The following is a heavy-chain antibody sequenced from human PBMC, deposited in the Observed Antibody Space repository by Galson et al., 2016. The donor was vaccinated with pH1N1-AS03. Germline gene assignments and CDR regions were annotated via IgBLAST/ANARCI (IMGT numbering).Heavy chain of an antibody. CDR2: IKSKTDGETT. CDR3: STSSFSSSRLEY. CDR1: GFTFSNAW. V-gene: IGHV3-15*01. Sequence: SLRLSCAASGFTFSNAWMIWVRQAPGKGLEWVGRIKSKTDGETTDYAAPVKGRFTISRDDSKNTLFLQMNNLKTEDTAVYHCSTSSFSSSRLEYWGQGTLVTVSS. D-gene: IGHD6-13*01. J-gene: IGHJ4*02.